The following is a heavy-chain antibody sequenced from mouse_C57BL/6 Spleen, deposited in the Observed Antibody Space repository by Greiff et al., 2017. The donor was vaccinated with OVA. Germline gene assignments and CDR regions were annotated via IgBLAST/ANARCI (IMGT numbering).Heavy chain of an antibody. J-gene: IGHJ3*01. CDR1: GFTFSDYG. CDR3: ARRSGYTWFAY. Sequence: EVKLMESGGGLVKPGGSLKLSCAASGFTFSDYGMHWVRQAPEKGLGWVAYISSGSSTIYYADTVKGRFTISRDNAKNTLFLQMTSLRSEDTAMYYCARRSGYTWFAYWGQGTLVTVSA. D-gene: IGHD1-3*01. V-gene: IGHV5-17*01. CDR2: ISSGSSTI.